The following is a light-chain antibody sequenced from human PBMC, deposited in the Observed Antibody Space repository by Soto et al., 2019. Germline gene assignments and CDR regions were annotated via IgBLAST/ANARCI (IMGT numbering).Light chain of an antibody. CDR2: DVS. CDR1: SSDVGGSKY. Sequence: QSVLTQPASVSGSPGQSITISCTGTSSDVGGSKYVSWYQQHPGQAPKLMIYDVSNRPSGISDRFSGPKSGYTASLTISGLQTEVEADYYCSSYGGSSSALSVFGTGTKLTVL. V-gene: IGLV2-14*03. CDR3: SSYGGSSSALSV. J-gene: IGLJ1*01.